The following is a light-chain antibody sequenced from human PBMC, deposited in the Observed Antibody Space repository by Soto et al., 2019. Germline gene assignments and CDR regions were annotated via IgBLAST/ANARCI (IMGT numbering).Light chain of an antibody. CDR3: QQYGSSPWT. CDR2: RAS. V-gene: IGKV3-20*01. Sequence: IVFTQYLGTLSLPPGERAILSCRASQSVSSSYLAWYQQKPGQAPRLLIYRASSRATGIPDRFSGSGSGTDFALTISRLEPEDFAVYYCQQYGSSPWTFGQGTKVDI. CDR1: QSVSSSY. J-gene: IGKJ1*01.